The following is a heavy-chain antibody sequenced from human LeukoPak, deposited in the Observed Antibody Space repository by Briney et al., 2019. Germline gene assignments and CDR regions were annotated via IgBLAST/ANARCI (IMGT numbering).Heavy chain of an antibody. Sequence: SETLSLTCTVSGDSTRSYYWSWIRQPAGKGLEWIGYIYYTGSTNYNPSLKSRVTISIDTPENQFSLHLTSVTAADTAVYYCARGGPMSSGYAGDGFDIWGQGTLVTVSS. CDR1: GDSTRSYY. V-gene: IGHV4-59*01. J-gene: IGHJ3*02. CDR3: ARGGPMSSGYAGDGFDI. D-gene: IGHD3-22*01. CDR2: IYYTGST.